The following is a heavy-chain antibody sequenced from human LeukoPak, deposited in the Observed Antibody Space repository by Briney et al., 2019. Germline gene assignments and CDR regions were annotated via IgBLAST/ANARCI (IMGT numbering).Heavy chain of an antibody. D-gene: IGHD5-24*01. CDR1: GGTFSSYA. CDR2: IIPIFGTA. Sequence: SVKVSCKASGGTFSSYAISWVRQAPGQGLEWMGGIIPIFGTANYAQKFQGRVTITADESTSTAYMELSSLRSEDTAVYYCARVRDGYNDAYDIWGQGTMVIVSS. V-gene: IGHV1-69*13. CDR3: ARVRDGYNDAYDI. J-gene: IGHJ3*02.